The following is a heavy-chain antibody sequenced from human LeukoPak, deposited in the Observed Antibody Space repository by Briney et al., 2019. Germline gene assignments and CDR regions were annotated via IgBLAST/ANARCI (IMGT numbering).Heavy chain of an antibody. CDR3: ARRGLEGYSSSWSFDY. V-gene: IGHV3-53*01. D-gene: IGHD6-13*01. CDR1: GFTVISNY. Sequence: GGSLRLSCAPSGFTVISNYMSCVPQAPGNGREWVSVIYSGGSTYYADSVKGRFTISRDNSKNTLYLQMNSLRAEDTAVYYCARRGLEGYSSSWSFDYWGQGTLVTVSS. J-gene: IGHJ4*02. CDR2: IYSGGST.